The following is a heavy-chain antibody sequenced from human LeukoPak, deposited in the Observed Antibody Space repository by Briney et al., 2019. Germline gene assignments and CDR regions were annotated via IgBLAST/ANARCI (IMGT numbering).Heavy chain of an antibody. D-gene: IGHD6-19*01. V-gene: IGHV3-30*18. CDR2: ISYDGSKK. Sequence: PGGSLRLSCAASGFTFSSYEMNWVRQAPGKGLEWVAVISYDGSKKYYADSVKGRFTISRDNSKNTLYLQMNSLRAEDTAVYYCAKGSGWYENYYYGMDVWGQGTTVTVSS. CDR3: AKGSGWYENYYYGMDV. CDR1: GFTFSSYE. J-gene: IGHJ6*02.